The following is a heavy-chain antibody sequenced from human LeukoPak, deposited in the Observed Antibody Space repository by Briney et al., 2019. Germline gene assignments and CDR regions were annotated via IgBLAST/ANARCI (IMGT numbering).Heavy chain of an antibody. J-gene: IGHJ4*02. CDR1: GFTFSSYG. CDR3: AKAGIQLWFGNYYFDY. V-gene: IGHV3-30*02. Sequence: GGSLRLSCAASGFTFSSYGMHWVRQAPGKGLEWVAFIRYDGSNKYYADSVKGRFTISRDNSKNTLYLQMNSLRAEDTAVYYCAKAGIQLWFGNYYFDYWGQGTLVTVSS. D-gene: IGHD5-18*01. CDR2: IRYDGSNK.